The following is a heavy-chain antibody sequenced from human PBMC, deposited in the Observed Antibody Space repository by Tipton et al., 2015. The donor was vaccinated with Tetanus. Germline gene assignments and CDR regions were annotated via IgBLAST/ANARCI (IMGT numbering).Heavy chain of an antibody. CDR3: ARGRGLGPHEYFEH. V-gene: IGHV1-18*01. J-gene: IGHJ4*02. CDR1: GYTFTHYG. D-gene: IGHD3/OR15-3a*01. CDR2: ISPFNENV. Sequence: QLVQSGGEVKKPGATVKVSCKASGYTFTHYGVNWVRHAPGQGLEWMGWISPFNENVNYAEKFRGRLTMTTDRSTATVYRDLRSLKSDDPAIYYCARGRGLGPHEYFEHWGQGTLVTVSS.